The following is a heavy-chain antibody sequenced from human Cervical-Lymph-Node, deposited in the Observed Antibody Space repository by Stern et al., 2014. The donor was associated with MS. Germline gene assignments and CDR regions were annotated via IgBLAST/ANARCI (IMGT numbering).Heavy chain of an antibody. CDR3: AREVAGHRLGMMDV. J-gene: IGHJ6*02. CDR1: GYTFTDYG. V-gene: IGHV1-46*01. Sequence: QVQLVQSGAEVKKPGASVTVSCKASGYTFTDYGVTWVRQAPGQGLEWMGIINPSGGSKSYAQKFQGRVTMTRDMSTSTVYMELSSLRSEDTAVYYCAREVAGHRLGMMDVWGQGTTVTVSS. CDR2: INPSGGSK. D-gene: IGHD6-19*01.